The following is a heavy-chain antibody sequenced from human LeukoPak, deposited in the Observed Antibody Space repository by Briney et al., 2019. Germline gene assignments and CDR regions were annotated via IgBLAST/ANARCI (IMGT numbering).Heavy chain of an antibody. D-gene: IGHD3-10*01. CDR1: GDSVSNGNYY. J-gene: IGHJ4*02. Sequence: PSETLSLTCTVSGDSVSNGNYYWSWLRQPPGKALEWIGYIYYTGKTYYNPSLEGRVTILVDTSRNHFSVKLSSVTAANTAVYYCARSQNYYGSGDYWSQGTLVTVSS. CDR2: IYYTGKT. CDR3: ARSQNYYGSGDY. V-gene: IGHV4-61*03.